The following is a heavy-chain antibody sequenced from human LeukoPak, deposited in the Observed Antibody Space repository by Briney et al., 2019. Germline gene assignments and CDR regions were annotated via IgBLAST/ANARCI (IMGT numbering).Heavy chain of an antibody. V-gene: IGHV4-4*07. CDR1: GGSISSYH. CDR2: IYTSGSH. CDR3: ARDGYYYDSSGYSYYFDY. J-gene: IGHJ4*02. Sequence: SETLSLTCTVSGGSISSYHWSWIRQPAGKGVEWIGRIYTSGSHNYNPSLKSRVTMSVDTSKNQFSLKLSSVTAADTVVYYCARDGYYYDSSGYSYYFDYWGQGTLVTVSS. D-gene: IGHD3-22*01.